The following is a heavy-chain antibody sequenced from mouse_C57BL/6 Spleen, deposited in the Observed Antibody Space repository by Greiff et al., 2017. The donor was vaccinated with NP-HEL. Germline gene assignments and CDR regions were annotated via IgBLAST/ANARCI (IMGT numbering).Heavy chain of an antibody. CDR2: IDPSDSYT. V-gene: IGHV1-50*01. Sequence: QVQLQQPGAELVKPGASVKLSCKASGYTFTSYWMQWVKQRPGQGLEWVGEIDPSDSYTNYNQKFKGKTTLTVDTSSSTDYMQLSSLTSEDSAVYYCAVWLYFDYWGQGTTLTVSS. J-gene: IGHJ2*01. D-gene: IGHD2-2*01. CDR3: AVWLYFDY. CDR1: GYTFTSYW.